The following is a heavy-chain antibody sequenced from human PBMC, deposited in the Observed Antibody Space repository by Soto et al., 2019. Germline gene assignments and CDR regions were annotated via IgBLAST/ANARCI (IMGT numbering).Heavy chain of an antibody. Sequence: QVQLVQSGAEVKKPGASVKLSCKTSGYTFSNYYINWVRQAPGQGLQWMGRINPSGGGTIYAHNFQGRVNMTRVTSTSTVYMDLSSLSSEDTAVYYCARSQEVVVVPAAPIDYWGPGTLVTVSS. CDR2: INPSGGGT. CDR1: GYTFSNYY. D-gene: IGHD2-15*01. J-gene: IGHJ4*02. CDR3: ARSQEVVVVPAAPIDY. V-gene: IGHV1-46*01.